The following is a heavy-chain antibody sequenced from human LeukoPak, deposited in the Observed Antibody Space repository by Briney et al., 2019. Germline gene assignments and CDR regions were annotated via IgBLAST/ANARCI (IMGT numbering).Heavy chain of an antibody. D-gene: IGHD3-10*01. V-gene: IGHV1-69*13. CDR3: ARGPWGVIADFDY. Sequence: GASVKVSRKASGGTFSSYAISWVRQAPGQGLEWMGGIIPIFGTANYAQKFQGRVTITADESTSTAYMELSSLRSEDTAVYYCARGPWGVIADFDYWGQGTLVTVSS. CDR1: GGTFSSYA. J-gene: IGHJ4*02. CDR2: IIPIFGTA.